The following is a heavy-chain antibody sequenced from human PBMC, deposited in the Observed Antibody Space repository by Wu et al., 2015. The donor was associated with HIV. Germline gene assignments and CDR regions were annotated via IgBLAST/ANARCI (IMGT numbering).Heavy chain of an antibody. Sequence: QVQLVQSGAEVKKPGASVKVSCKASGYTFTGHYMHWVRQAPGQGLEWMGWINPNSGGTNFAQKFQGRVTMARDTSISTAYLEVSRLKSDDTAVYYCARGRILPDILGANEYFQHWGQGTWSPSPQ. CDR2: INPNSGGT. CDR3: ARGRILPDILGANEYFQH. D-gene: IGHD1-26*01. V-gene: IGHV1-2*02. CDR1: GYTFTGHY. J-gene: IGHJ1*01.